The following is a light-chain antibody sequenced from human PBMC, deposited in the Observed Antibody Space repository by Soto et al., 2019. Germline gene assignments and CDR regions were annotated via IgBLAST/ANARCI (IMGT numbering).Light chain of an antibody. V-gene: IGKV3-20*01. J-gene: IGKJ1*01. CDR1: QSVSSSY. CDR3: QQYGSSGT. Sequence: EIVLTQSPGTLSLSPGARATLSRRASQSVSSSYLAWYQQKPGQAPRLLIYGASNRATGIPDRFSGSGSGTDFTLTISRLEPEDFAVYYCQQYGSSGTFGQGTKVDIK. CDR2: GAS.